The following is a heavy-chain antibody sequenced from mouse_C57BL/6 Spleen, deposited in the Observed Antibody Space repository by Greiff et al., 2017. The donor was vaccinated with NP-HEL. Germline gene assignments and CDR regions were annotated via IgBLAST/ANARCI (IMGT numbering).Heavy chain of an antibody. V-gene: IGHV1-50*01. J-gene: IGHJ2*01. CDR3: ARGLLRPQLRSY. CDR1: GYTFTSYW. Sequence: QVQLQQPGAELVKPGASVKLSCKASGYTFTSYWMQWVKQRPGQGLEWIGEIDPSDSYTNYNQKFKGKATLTVDTSSSTAYMQLSSLTSEDSAVYYCARGLLRPQLRSYWGQGTTLTVSS. CDR2: IDPSDSYT. D-gene: IGHD1-2*01.